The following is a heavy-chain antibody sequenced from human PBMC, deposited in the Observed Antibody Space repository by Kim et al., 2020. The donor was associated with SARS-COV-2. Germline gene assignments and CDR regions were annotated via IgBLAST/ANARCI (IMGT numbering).Heavy chain of an antibody. J-gene: IGHJ4*02. D-gene: IGHD3-10*01. Sequence: SETLSLTCAVYGGSFSGYYWSWIRQPPGKGLEWIGEINHSGSTNYNPSLKSRVTISVDTSKNQFSLKLSSVTAADTAVYYCARVGPYYYGSGSYYDYWGQGTLVTVSS. CDR1: GGSFSGYY. V-gene: IGHV4-34*01. CDR2: INHSGST. CDR3: ARVGPYYYGSGSYYDY.